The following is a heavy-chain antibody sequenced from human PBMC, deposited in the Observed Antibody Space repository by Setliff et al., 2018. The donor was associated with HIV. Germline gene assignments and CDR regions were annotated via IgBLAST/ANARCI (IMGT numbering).Heavy chain of an antibody. CDR2: ISSSGRT. V-gene: IGHV4-39*07. J-gene: IGHJ4*02. CDR3: EVAGQ. Sequence: SETLSLTCTVSGGSISSTSYYWGWIRQPPGTGLEWIGSISSSGRTKYNPSLKSRVTMSVDTSKNQFSLKLISVTAADTAVYYCEVAGQWGQGTLVTVSS. D-gene: IGHD6-19*01. CDR1: GGSISSTSYY.